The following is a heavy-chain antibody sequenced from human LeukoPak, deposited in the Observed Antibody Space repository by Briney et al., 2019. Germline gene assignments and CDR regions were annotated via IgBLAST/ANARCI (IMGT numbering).Heavy chain of an antibody. Sequence: GGSLRLSCAASGFTFSSYSMNWVRQAPGKGLEWVSSISSSSSYIYYADSVKGRFTISRDNAKNSLYLQMNSLRAEDTAVYYCAGDYAEYDAFDIWGQGTMVTVSS. CDR2: ISSSSSYI. D-gene: IGHD3-16*01. CDR1: GFTFSSYS. J-gene: IGHJ3*02. V-gene: IGHV3-21*01. CDR3: AGDYAEYDAFDI.